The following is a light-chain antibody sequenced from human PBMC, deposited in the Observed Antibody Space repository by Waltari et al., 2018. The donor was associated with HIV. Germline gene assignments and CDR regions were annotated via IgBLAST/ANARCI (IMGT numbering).Light chain of an antibody. Sequence: DIQMTQSPSSLSASVGGRVTITCRASQGVSTYLAWYQQKPGKVPKLLIYAASTLQSGVPSRFSGSGSGTDFTLIISSLQPEDVATYYCQKYNSAPPLTFGGGTKVEIK. CDR1: QGVSTY. V-gene: IGKV1-27*01. CDR2: AAS. CDR3: QKYNSAPPLT. J-gene: IGKJ4*01.